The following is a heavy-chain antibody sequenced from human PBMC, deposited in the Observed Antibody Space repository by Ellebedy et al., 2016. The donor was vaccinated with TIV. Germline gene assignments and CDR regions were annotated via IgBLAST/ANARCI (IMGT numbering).Heavy chain of an antibody. CDR1: GFTFSSYG. CDR2: IWYDGSNK. D-gene: IGHD1-20*01. J-gene: IGHJ4*02. V-gene: IGHV3-33*01. Sequence: GESLKISCAASGFTFSSYGMHWVRQAPGKGLEWVAVIWYDGSNKYYADSVKGRFTISRDNSKNTLYLQMNSLRAEDTAVYYCARDPSGVNWNDDYFDYWGQGTLVTVSS. CDR3: ARDPSGVNWNDDYFDY.